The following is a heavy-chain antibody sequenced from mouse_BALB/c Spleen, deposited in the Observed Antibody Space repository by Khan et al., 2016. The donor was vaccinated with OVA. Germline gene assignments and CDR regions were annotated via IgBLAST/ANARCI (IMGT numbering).Heavy chain of an antibody. CDR3: ARGNYYGYYFDY. CDR1: GYSITSGYA. J-gene: IGHJ2*01. Sequence: EVELVESGPGLVKPSQSLSLTCTVTGYSITSGYAWNWIRQFPGNKLEWMGYISYSGVTSYTPSLKSRISITRDTSKNQFFLQSTSVTTEDTATYYCARGNYYGYYFDYWGQGTTLTVSS. V-gene: IGHV3-2*02. CDR2: ISYSGVT. D-gene: IGHD1-1*01.